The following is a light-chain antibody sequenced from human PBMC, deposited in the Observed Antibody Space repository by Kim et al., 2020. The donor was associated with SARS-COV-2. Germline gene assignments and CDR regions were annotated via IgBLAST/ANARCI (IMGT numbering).Light chain of an antibody. CDR3: QQFVTSSYT. CDR2: GAS. J-gene: IGKJ2*01. CDR1: QSVSSSH. V-gene: IGKV3-20*01. Sequence: EIVLTQSPGTLSLSPGERATLSCRASQSVSSSHLAWYQQRPGQAPRLLIYGASFRATGIPDRFSGSGSGTDFTLTISRLEPEDFAVYYCQQFVTSSYTFGQGTKLEI.